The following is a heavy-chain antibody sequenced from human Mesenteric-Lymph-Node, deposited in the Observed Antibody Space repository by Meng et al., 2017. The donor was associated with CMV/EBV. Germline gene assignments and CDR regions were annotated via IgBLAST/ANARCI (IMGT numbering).Heavy chain of an antibody. D-gene: IGHD3-10*01. CDR3: ARDLVTLVRGVIVTDYYHYGMDG. V-gene: IGHV3-20*04. CDR2: INPNGGST. CDR1: GFTFDDFG. J-gene: IGHJ6*02. Sequence: GGSLRLSCAASGFTFDDFGMSWVRQAPGKGLEWVSRINPNGGSTGYVDSVKGRCTISRDNAKNSMYLQMNSLRAEDTALYYCARDLVTLVRGVIVTDYYHYGMDGWGQGTTVTVSS.